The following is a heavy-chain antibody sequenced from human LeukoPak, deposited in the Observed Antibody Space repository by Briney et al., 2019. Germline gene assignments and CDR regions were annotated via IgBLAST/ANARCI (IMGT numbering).Heavy chain of an antibody. CDR2: IYSGGTT. J-gene: IGHJ4*02. CDR1: GLTVSSNY. D-gene: IGHD4-17*01. Sequence: GGSLRLSCVVSGLTVSSNYMSWVRQAPGKGLEWVSVIYSGGTTNYADSVKCIFLGYRDNSKNTLYLQMNSLRGEDTAVYYCASKLTTGYWGQGTLVTVSS. CDR3: ASKLTTGY. V-gene: IGHV3-66*01.